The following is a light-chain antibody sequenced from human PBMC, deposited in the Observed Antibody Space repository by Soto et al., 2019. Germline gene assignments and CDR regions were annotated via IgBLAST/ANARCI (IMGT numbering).Light chain of an antibody. J-gene: IGKJ4*01. Sequence: IRMTQSPSSLSASVGDLVTITCRASQSISTYLNWYQQKPGKAPKLLIYAASSLQSGVPSRFSGSGSGTDFTLTISSLQPEDFATYYCLQDYNYPLTFGGGTKVDI. CDR3: LQDYNYPLT. V-gene: IGKV1-6*01. CDR1: QSISTY. CDR2: AAS.